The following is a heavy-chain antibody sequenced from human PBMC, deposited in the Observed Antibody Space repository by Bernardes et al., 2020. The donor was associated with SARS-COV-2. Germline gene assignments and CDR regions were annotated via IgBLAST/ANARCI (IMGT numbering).Heavy chain of an antibody. V-gene: IGHV4-39*01. J-gene: IGHJ3*01. CDR3: ARRGGAGRSFDY. CDR2: VFSSGTT. Sequence: SETLSLTCAVSGDSIPNRVSYWGWIRQTPGKELEWIGSVFSSGTTYYNPSLKNRVAISVDTSKNQFSLNLSSVTATDTAVYYCARRGGAGRSFDYWGQGTMVTVSS. CDR1: GDSIPNRVSY. D-gene: IGHD3-9*01.